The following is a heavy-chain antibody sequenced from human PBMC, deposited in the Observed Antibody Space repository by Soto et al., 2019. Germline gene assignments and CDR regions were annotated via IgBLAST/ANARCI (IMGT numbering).Heavy chain of an antibody. V-gene: IGHV1-8*01. CDR2: MNPGSGDT. CDR3: ARMATFGSLNWFDP. Sequence: ASVKVSCNASGYSFTNNDVTWVRQATGQGLEWMGWMNPGSGDTGYAKKFQGRVTMTRDISIATAYMELSSLRSDDTAIYYCARMATFGSLNWFDPWGQGTQVTVSS. D-gene: IGHD3-16*01. J-gene: IGHJ5*02. CDR1: GYSFTNND.